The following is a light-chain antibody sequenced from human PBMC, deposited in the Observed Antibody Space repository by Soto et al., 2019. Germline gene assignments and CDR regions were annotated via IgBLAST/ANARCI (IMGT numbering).Light chain of an antibody. CDR2: GAS. CDR1: QSVSSSY. CDR3: QQYGSSRT. J-gene: IGKJ1*01. Sequence: EIVLTQSPGTLSLSPGERATLSCRASQSVSSSYLAWYQQKPGQAPRLLIYGASSRATGIPDRFSGSAAGTVFTPTISRLEPEAFAVYYCQQYGSSRTFGQGTKVEIK. V-gene: IGKV3-20*01.